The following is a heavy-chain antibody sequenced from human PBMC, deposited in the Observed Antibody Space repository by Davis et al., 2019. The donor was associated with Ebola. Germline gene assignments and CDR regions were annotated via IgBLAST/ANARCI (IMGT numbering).Heavy chain of an antibody. J-gene: IGHJ4*02. CDR2: ISTYTGNT. D-gene: IGHD5-24*01. Sequence: ASVKVSCKASGYTFTSYGISWVRQAPGQGLEWMGWISTYTGNTNYAQKLQDRVTMTTDTSTSTAYMELRSLRSDDTAVYYCAREMGWLQFFDSWGQGTLVTVSS. V-gene: IGHV1-18*01. CDR3: AREMGWLQFFDS. CDR1: GYTFTSYG.